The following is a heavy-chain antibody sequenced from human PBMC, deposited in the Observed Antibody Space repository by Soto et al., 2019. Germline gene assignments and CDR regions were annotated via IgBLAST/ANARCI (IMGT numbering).Heavy chain of an antibody. CDR3: ARARSIAAAGTPGY. CDR1: GYTLSSYY. J-gene: IGHJ4*02. D-gene: IGHD6-13*01. V-gene: IGHV1-46*01. Sequence: GASVKVSCKASGYTLSSYYMHWVRQAPGQGLEWMGIINTSGGSTTYAQKFQGRVTITRDTSASTAYMELSSLRSEDTAVYYCARARSIAAAGTPGYWGQGTLVTVSS. CDR2: INTSGGST.